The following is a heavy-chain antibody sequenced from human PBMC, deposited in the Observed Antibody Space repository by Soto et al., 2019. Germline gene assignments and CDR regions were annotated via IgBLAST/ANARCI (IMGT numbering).Heavy chain of an antibody. CDR2: IFDSGGT. CDR3: ARQASGYYYGWFDA. J-gene: IGHJ5*02. Sequence: QLLLQESGPGLVKPSETLSLTCTVSGGSLLDSTYYWAWIRQSPGTGLEWIGTIFDSGGTLYTPSVKSRVSMSVDTSNTQFSLKLSSVTAADTAVCCCARQASGYYYGWFDAWGQGTLVTVSS. D-gene: IGHD3-22*01. V-gene: IGHV4-39*01. CDR1: GGSLLDSTYY.